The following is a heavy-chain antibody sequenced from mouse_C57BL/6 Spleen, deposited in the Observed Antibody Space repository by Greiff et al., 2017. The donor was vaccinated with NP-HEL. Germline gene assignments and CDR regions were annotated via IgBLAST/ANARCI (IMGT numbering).Heavy chain of an antibody. CDR1: GFSFNTYA. Sequence: EVQLVESGGGLVQPKGSLKLSCAASGFSFNTYAMNWVRQAPGKGLEWVARIRSKSNNYATYYADSVKDRFTISRDDSESMLYLQMNNLKTEDTAMYYCVRHSLIYDGYSWFAYWGQGTLVTVSA. CDR3: VRHSLIYDGYSWFAY. V-gene: IGHV10-1*01. CDR2: IRSKSNNYAT. D-gene: IGHD2-3*01. J-gene: IGHJ3*01.